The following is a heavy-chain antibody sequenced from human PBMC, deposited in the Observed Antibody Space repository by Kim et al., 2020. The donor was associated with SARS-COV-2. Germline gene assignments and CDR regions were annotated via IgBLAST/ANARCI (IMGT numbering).Heavy chain of an antibody. J-gene: IGHJ4*01. CDR1: GGSISSYY. V-gene: IGHV4-59*08. D-gene: IGHD3-10*01. CDR3: ARLGFGEFHFDY. CDR2: IYYSGST. Sequence: SETLSLTCTVSGGSISSYYWSWIRQPPGKGLEWIGYIYYSGSTNYNPSLTSRVTISVDTSKNQFSLKLSSVTAADTAGYYCARLGFGEFHFDYGGHGTLGSVSS.